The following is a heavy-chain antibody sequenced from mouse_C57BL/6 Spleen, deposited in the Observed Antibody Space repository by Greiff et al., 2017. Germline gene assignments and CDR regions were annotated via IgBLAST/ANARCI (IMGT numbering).Heavy chain of an antibody. D-gene: IGHD2-3*01. CDR3: AREWLLRRFAY. Sequence: EVKLVESGGGLVKPGGSLKLSCAASGFTFSSYAMSWVRQTPEKRLEWVATISDGGSYTYYPDNVKGRFTISRDNAKNNLYLQMSHLKSEDTAMYYCAREWLLRRFAYWGQGTLVTVSA. CDR2: ISDGGSYT. J-gene: IGHJ3*01. V-gene: IGHV5-4*01. CDR1: GFTFSSYA.